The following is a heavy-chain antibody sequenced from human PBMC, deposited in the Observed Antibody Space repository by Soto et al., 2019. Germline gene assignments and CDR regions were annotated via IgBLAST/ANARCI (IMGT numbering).Heavy chain of an antibody. J-gene: IGHJ4*01. V-gene: IGHV4-59*08. CDR2: IYYGGST. CDR1: GGSISSYY. Sequence: SETLSLTCTVSGGSISSYYWTWIRQPPGKGLEWIGYIYYGGSTNYNPSLKSRVTISVDTSKNQFSLKLSSVTSADTAVYYCARRPFFAYRGHGTLVTVSS. CDR3: ARRPFFAY.